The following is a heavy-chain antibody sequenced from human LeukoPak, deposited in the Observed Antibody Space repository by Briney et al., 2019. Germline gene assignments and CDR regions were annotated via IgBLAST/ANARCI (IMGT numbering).Heavy chain of an antibody. Sequence: SETLSLTCAVSGGSISSSNWWSWVRQPPGKGLEWIGEIYHSGSTNYNPSLKSRVTISLDRSKNQFSLNLSSATAADTAVYYCASPMTLVLRGLAGIDAFNIWGQGTMVTVSS. CDR3: ASPMTLVLRGLAGIDAFNI. CDR1: GGSISSSNW. J-gene: IGHJ3*02. CDR2: IYHSGST. D-gene: IGHD3-22*01. V-gene: IGHV4-4*02.